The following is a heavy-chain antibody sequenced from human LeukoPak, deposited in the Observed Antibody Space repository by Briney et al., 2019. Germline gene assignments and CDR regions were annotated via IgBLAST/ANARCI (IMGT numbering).Heavy chain of an antibody. CDR2: IKQDGNEI. J-gene: IGHJ4*02. V-gene: IGHV3-7*01. Sequence: PGGSLRLSCAPSGFTFSDYWMSWVRQAPGKGLEWVANIKQDGNEIYYVDSVKGRFTISRDNAKNSLYLQMNSLRAEDTAVYYCARAEGRARLTYWGQGTLVSVSS. D-gene: IGHD1-26*01. CDR1: GFTFSDYW. CDR3: ARAEGRARLTY.